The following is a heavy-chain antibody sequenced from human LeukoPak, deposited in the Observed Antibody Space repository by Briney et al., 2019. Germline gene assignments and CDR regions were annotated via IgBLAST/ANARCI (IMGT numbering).Heavy chain of an antibody. J-gene: IGHJ6*03. D-gene: IGHD7-27*01. Sequence: GESLKISCKGSGYNFASRWIGWVRQMPGKGLEWMGMIYPGDSTTKYSPSFQGQVTISADKSSSTAYLQWSSLKASHTAIYYCTKRTEAALGTIYYYYMDVWGEGTTVTVSS. CDR3: TKRTEAALGTIYYYYMDV. V-gene: IGHV5-51*01. CDR2: IYPGDSTT. CDR1: GYNFASRW.